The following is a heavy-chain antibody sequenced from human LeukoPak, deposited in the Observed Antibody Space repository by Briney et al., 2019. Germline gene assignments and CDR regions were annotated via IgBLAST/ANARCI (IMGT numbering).Heavy chain of an antibody. CDR1: GFTFSSYE. CDR2: ISSSGSTI. J-gene: IGHJ6*04. CDR3: AELGITMIAGV. V-gene: IGHV3-48*03. Sequence: PGGSLRLSCAASGFTFSSYEMIWVRQAPGKGLEWVSYISSSGSTIYYADSVKGRFTISRDNAKNSLYLQMNSLRAEDTAVYYCAELGITMIAGVWGKGTTVTISS. D-gene: IGHD3-22*01.